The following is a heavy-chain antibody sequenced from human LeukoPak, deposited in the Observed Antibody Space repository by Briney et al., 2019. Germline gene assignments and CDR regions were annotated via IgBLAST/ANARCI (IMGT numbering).Heavy chain of an antibody. CDR3: ARIFYDSSGYYVPYPPYFDY. D-gene: IGHD3-22*01. J-gene: IGHJ4*02. CDR2: IYYSGST. V-gene: IGHV4-59*01. CDR1: GGSISSYY. Sequence: PETLSLTCTVSGGSISSYYWSWIRQPPGKGLDWIGYIYYSGSTNYNPSLKSRVTISVDTPKHQLSLELSSVTAADRAVYYCARIFYDSSGYYVPYPPYFDYWGQGTLVAVSS.